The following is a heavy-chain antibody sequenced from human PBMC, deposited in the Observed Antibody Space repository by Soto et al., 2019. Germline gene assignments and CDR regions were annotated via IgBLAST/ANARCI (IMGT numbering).Heavy chain of an antibody. J-gene: IGHJ4*02. CDR1: GFTFSSYG. D-gene: IGHD2-15*01. Sequence: PGGSLRLSCAASGFTFSSYGLHWVRQAPGKGLEWVAVISHDGTVKYYADSVKGRFTISRDNSKNTLYLQMNSLRAEDTAVFYCAKDRYCSGASCYGDFDYWGQGTLVTVSS. CDR3: AKDRYCSGASCYGDFDY. CDR2: ISHDGTVK. V-gene: IGHV3-30*18.